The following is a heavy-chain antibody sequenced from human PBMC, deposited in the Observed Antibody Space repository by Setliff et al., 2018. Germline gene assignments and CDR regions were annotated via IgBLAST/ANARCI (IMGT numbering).Heavy chain of an antibody. CDR3: ATPRSGIIDAFDI. CDR2: FDPEDGET. V-gene: IGHV1-24*01. CDR1: GYRLIEVS. Sequence: ASVKVSCKVSGYRLIEVSMHWVRQAPGKGLEWMGGFDPEDGETIYAQKFQGRVTMTEDTSTDTAYTELSSLRSEDTAVYYCATPRSGIIDAFDIWGQGTMVTVSS. J-gene: IGHJ3*02.